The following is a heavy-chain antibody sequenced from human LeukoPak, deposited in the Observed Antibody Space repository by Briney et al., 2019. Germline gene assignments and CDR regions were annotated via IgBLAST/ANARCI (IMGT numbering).Heavy chain of an antibody. CDR2: IIPIFGTA. J-gene: IGHJ4*02. V-gene: IGHV1-69*05. CDR1: GCTFSSYA. Sequence: SVKVSCKTSGCTFSSYAISWVRQAPGQGLEWMGGIIPIFGTANYAHKFQGRVTITTDESTSTDYMDLSSLRSEDTAVYYCSRDSNNWGQGTLVTVSS. CDR3: SRDSNN.